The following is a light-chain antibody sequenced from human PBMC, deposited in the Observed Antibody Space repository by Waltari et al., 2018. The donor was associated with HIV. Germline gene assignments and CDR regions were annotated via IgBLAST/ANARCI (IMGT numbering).Light chain of an antibody. Sequence: SYELTQPPAVSVSPGQTARITCPGDALSKKYVYWYQQRSGQAPVLVIYEDTKRPSGIPERFSVSSSGTMATLTISGAQVEAEGDYYCYSTDSSGNHSVVLGGGTKLTVL. CDR2: EDT. V-gene: IGLV3-10*01. CDR3: YSTDSSGNHSVV. J-gene: IGLJ2*01. CDR1: ALSKKY.